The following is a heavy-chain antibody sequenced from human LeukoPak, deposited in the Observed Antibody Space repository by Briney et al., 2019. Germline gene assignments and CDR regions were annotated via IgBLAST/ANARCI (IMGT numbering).Heavy chain of an antibody. CDR3: AKDPAGYYGSGRYNWFDP. J-gene: IGHJ5*02. D-gene: IGHD3-10*01. CDR2: IQQDGSEK. Sequence: PGGSLRLSCAASGFTFNYYWLTWVRQAPGKGLEWVANIQQDGSEKYYVDSVKGRFIISRDNAKNSLYLQMNSLRAEDTAVYYCAKDPAGYYGSGRYNWFDPWGQGTLVTVSS. V-gene: IGHV3-7*03. CDR1: GFTFNYYW.